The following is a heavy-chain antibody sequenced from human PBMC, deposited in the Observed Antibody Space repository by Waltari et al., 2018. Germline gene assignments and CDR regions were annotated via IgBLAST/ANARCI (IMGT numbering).Heavy chain of an antibody. Sequence: QLQLQESGPGLVKPSETLSLTCAVSGGSISSSSYYWGWIRQPPGKGLEWIGSIYYSGSTYYNPSRKSRVTISVDTSKNQFSLKLSSVTAADTAVYYCAREDGPRRAIDYWGQGTLVTVSS. CDR1: GGSISSSSYY. J-gene: IGHJ4*02. D-gene: IGHD3-10*01. CDR2: IYYSGST. V-gene: IGHV4-39*07. CDR3: AREDGPRRAIDY.